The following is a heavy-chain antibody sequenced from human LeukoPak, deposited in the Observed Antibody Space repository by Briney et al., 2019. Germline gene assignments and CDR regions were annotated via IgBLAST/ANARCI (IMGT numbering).Heavy chain of an antibody. CDR1: GFTFSSYA. Sequence: GGSLRLSCAASGFTFSSYAMHWVRQAPGKGLEWVAVISYDGSNKYYADSVKGRFTISRDNSKNTPYLQMNSLRAEDTAVYYCARSYSGYDPGHYYYYGMDVWGQGTTVTVSS. J-gene: IGHJ6*02. CDR3: ARSYSGYDPGHYYYYGMDV. D-gene: IGHD5-12*01. CDR2: ISYDGSNK. V-gene: IGHV3-30-3*01.